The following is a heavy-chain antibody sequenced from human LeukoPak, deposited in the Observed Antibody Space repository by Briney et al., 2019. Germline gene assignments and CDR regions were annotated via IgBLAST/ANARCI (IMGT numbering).Heavy chain of an antibody. Sequence: PGGSLRLSCAASGFTFSSYGMYWVRRAPGKGLEWVAVISYDSYNKYYADSVKGRFTISRDNSENTLFLQMNSLRPEDTAIYYCAREMTALISGWYLDLWGRGTLVTVSS. CDR2: ISYDSYNK. V-gene: IGHV3-30*19. D-gene: IGHD2-21*02. CDR1: GFTFSSYG. J-gene: IGHJ2*01. CDR3: AREMTALISGWYLDL.